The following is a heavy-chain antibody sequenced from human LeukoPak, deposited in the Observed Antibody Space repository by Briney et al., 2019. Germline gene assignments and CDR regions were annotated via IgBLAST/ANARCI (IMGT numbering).Heavy chain of an antibody. V-gene: IGHV4-34*01. J-gene: IGHJ4*02. D-gene: IGHD5-24*01. CDR1: GGSFSGYY. CDR2: TNHSGST. Sequence: PSETLSLTCAVYGGSFSGYYWSWIRQPPGKGLEWIGETNHSGSTNYNPSLKSRVTISVDTSKNQFSLKLSSVTAADTAVYYCARADRDGYDYWGQGTLVTVSS. CDR3: ARADRDGYDY.